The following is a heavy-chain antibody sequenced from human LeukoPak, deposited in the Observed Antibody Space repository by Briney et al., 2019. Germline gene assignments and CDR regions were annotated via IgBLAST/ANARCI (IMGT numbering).Heavy chain of an antibody. CDR2: ISSSGSTI. J-gene: IGHJ4*02. CDR3: ACITVGANDY. D-gene: IGHD1-26*01. V-gene: IGHV3-48*03. Sequence: PGGSLRLSCAASGFTFSSYEMNWVRQAPGKGLEWVSYISSSGSTIYYADSVKGRFTISRDNSKNSLYLQMNSLRTEDTALYYCACITVGANDYWGQGTLVTVSS. CDR1: GFTFSSYE.